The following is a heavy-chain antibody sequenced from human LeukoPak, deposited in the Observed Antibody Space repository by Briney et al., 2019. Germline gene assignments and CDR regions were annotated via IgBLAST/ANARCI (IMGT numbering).Heavy chain of an antibody. CDR2: FYYSGST. V-gene: IGHV4-39*07. D-gene: IGHD4-17*01. Sequence: SETLSLTCTVSGGSISSSSYYWGWIRQPPGKGLEWIGSFYYSGSTYYNPSLKSRVTISVDTSKNQFSLKLSSVTAADTAVYYCSTVTIDYYYYGMDVWGQGTTVTVSS. CDR1: GGSISSSSYY. CDR3: STVTIDYYYYGMDV. J-gene: IGHJ6*02.